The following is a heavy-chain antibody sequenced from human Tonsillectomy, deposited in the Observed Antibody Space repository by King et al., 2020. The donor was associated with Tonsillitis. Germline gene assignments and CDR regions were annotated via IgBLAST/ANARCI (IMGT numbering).Heavy chain of an antibody. CDR3: ASLTTVTTGDAFDI. CDR2: INSDGSST. D-gene: IGHD4-17*01. V-gene: IGHV3-74*01. Sequence: VQLVESGGGLVRPGGSLRLSCAASGFTFSSYWMHWVRQAPGKGLVWVSRINSDGSSTSYADSVKGRFTISRDNAKNTLNLQMNSLRAEDTAVYYCASLTTVTTGDAFDIWGQGTMVTVSS. CDR1: GFTFSSYW. J-gene: IGHJ3*02.